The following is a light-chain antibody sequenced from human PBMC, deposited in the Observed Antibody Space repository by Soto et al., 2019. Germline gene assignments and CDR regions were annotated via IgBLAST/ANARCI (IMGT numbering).Light chain of an antibody. V-gene: IGKV3-15*01. CDR2: DAS. CDR1: QSVSSN. Sequence: EIVMTQSPGTLSVSPGERATLSCRASQSVSSNLAWYQQKPGQAPRLLISDASTRATGIPARFSGSGSGTDFTLTISSLQPEDFAVYYCHHYHNWPMTFGQGTRLEIK. CDR3: HHYHNWPMT. J-gene: IGKJ5*01.